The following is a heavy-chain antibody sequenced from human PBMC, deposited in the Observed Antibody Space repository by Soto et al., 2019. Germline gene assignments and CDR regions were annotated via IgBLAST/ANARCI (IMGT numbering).Heavy chain of an antibody. J-gene: IGHJ4*02. CDR1: GYTFTGYY. CDR2: INPNSGGT. CDR3: ANDANIIEARPICSAY. V-gene: IGHV1-2*02. D-gene: IGHD6-13*01. Sequence: GASVKVSCKASGYTFTGYYMHWVRQAPGQGLEWMGWINPNSGGTNYAQKFQGRVTMTRDTSISTAYMELSRLRSDDTAVYYCANDANIIEARPICSAYWGRETLVPSPQ.